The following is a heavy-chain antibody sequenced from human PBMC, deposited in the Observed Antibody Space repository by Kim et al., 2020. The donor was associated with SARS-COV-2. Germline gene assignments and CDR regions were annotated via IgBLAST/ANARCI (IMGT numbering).Heavy chain of an antibody. V-gene: IGHV3-33*01. CDR2: IWYDGSNQ. J-gene: IGHJ4*02. CDR1: GFTFSTYG. Sequence: GGSLRLSCAASGFTFSTYGMHWVRQAPGKGLEWVAVIWYDGSNQYYVDSVKGRFAISRDNSKSTLYLQMNSLRAEDTAVYYCAREMVTGNYYGPLDYWGQGTLVTLPS. D-gene: IGHD4-4*01. CDR3: AREMVTGNYYGPLDY.